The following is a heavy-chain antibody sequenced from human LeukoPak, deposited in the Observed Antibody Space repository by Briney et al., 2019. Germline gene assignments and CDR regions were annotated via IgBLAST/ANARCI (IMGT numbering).Heavy chain of an antibody. J-gene: IGHJ6*03. Sequence: PSETLSLTCTVSGYSISSGYYWGWIRQPPGKGLEWIGSIYHSGSTYYNPSLKSRVTISVDTSKNQFSLKLSSVTAADTAVYYCASVPGYYYMDVWGKGTTVTVSS. CDR1: GYSISSGYY. V-gene: IGHV4-38-2*02. D-gene: IGHD1-14*01. CDR2: IYHSGST. CDR3: ASVPGYYYMDV.